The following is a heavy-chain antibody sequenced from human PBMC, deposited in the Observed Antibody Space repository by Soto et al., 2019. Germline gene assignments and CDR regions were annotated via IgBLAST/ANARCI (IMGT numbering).Heavy chain of an antibody. V-gene: IGHV4-61*01. CDR1: GGSVSSGSYY. CDR3: AREMTYYAMFAGPLMVENGFDP. D-gene: IGHD3-9*01. Sequence: PSETLSLTCTVSGGSVSSGSYYWSWIRQPPGKGLEWIGYIYYSGSTNYNPSLKSRVTISVDTSKNQFSLKLSSVTAADTAVYYCAREMTYYAMFAGPLMVENGFDPWGQGTMVAVSS. J-gene: IGHJ5*02. CDR2: IYYSGST.